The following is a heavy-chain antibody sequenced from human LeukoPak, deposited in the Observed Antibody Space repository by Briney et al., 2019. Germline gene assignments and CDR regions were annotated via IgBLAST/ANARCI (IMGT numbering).Heavy chain of an antibody. CDR2: ISSSSRDI. J-gene: IGHJ4*02. V-gene: IGHV3-21*01. Sequence: PGGSLRLSCVASGFTVSNNYMMWVRQAPGKGLEWVSSISSSSRDINYADSVKGRFTISRDNAWNSLYLQMNSLRAEDTAVYYCARDSDSSGHYYMDYFDYWGQGALVTVSS. D-gene: IGHD3-22*01. CDR3: ARDSDSSGHYYMDYFDY. CDR1: GFTVSNNY.